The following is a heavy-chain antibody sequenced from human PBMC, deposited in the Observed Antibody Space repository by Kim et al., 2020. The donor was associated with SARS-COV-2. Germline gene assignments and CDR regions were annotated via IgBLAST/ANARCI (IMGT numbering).Heavy chain of an antibody. D-gene: IGHD3-10*01. V-gene: IGHV1-18*01. CDR1: GYTFTSYG. CDR3: ARGQPRRKLLWFGGLLGGMDV. Sequence: ASVKVSCKASGYTFTSYGISWVRQAPGQGLEWMGWISAYNGNTNYAQKLQGRVTMTTDTSTSTAYMELRSLRSDDTAVYYCARGQPRRKLLWFGGLLGGMDVWGQGTTVTVSS. CDR2: ISAYNGNT. J-gene: IGHJ6*02.